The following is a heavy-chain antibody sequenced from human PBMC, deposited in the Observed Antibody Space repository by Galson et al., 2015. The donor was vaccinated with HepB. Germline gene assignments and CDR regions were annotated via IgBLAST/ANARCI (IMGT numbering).Heavy chain of an antibody. V-gene: IGHV1-18*04. D-gene: IGHD3-3*01. CDR1: GYTFTSYG. CDR2: ISAYNGNT. CDR3: ARTLLNYDFWSGYPYYYYGMDV. Sequence: SVKVSCKASGYTFTSYGISWARQAPGQGLEWMGWISAYNGNTNYAQKLQGRVTMTTDTSTSTAYMELRSLRSDDTAVYYCARTLLNYDFWSGYPYYYYGMDVWGQGTTVTVSS. J-gene: IGHJ6*02.